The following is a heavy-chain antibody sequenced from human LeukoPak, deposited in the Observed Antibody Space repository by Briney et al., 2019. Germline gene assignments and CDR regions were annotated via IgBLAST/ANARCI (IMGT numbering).Heavy chain of an antibody. D-gene: IGHD3-16*01. Sequence: GEPLKISAKCSGYSFTSYWIGGVRQMPGKGLEWMGIIYPGDSDTRYSPSFQGQVTISADKSISTAYLQWSSLKASDTAMYYCARRGGIRSGSFDYWGQGTLVTVSS. CDR2: IYPGDSDT. V-gene: IGHV5-51*01. CDR3: ARRGGIRSGSFDY. CDR1: GYSFTSYW. J-gene: IGHJ4*02.